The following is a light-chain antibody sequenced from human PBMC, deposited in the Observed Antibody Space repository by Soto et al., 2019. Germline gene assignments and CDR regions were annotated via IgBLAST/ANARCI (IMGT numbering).Light chain of an antibody. J-gene: IGKJ1*01. V-gene: IGKV1-5*03. CDR1: QSISRW. CDR3: QQYDSYSWT. Sequence: DIQMTQSPSTLSASVGDRVTITCRASQSISRWLGWYQQKPGKAPKLLIYRASSLESGVPSRFSGSGSGTEFTLTISSLQPDDFATYYCQQYDSYSWTFGQGTKVEIK. CDR2: RAS.